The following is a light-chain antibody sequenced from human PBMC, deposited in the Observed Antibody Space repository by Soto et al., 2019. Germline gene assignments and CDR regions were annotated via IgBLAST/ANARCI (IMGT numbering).Light chain of an antibody. Sequence: QSVLTQPASVSGSPGQSITISCTGTSSDVGGYNYVSWYQQHPGKAPKLMIYGVNNRPSGVSNRFSGSKSGNTASLTISGLRTEDDADYYCSSYTGISTDVFGTGTKVTVL. V-gene: IGLV2-14*03. CDR2: GVN. J-gene: IGLJ1*01. CDR3: SSYTGISTDV. CDR1: SSDVGGYNY.